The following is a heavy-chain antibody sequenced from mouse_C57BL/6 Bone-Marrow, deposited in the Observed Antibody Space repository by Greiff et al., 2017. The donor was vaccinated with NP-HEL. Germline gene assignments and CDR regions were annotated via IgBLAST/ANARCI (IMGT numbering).Heavy chain of an antibody. D-gene: IGHD1-1*01. J-gene: IGHJ1*03. V-gene: IGHV1-81*01. Sequence: VQLVESGAELARPGASVKLSCKASGYTFTSYGISWVKQRTGQGLEWIGEIYPRSGNTYYNEKFKGKATLTADKSSSTAYMELRSLTSEDSAVYFCARVRGITTVPCYWYFDVWGTGTTVTVSS. CDR3: ARVRGITTVPCYWYFDV. CDR1: GYTFTSYG. CDR2: IYPRSGNT.